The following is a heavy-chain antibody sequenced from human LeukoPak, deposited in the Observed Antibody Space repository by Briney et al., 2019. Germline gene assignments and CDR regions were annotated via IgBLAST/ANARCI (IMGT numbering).Heavy chain of an antibody. CDR3: ASQTVRIAAAVH. V-gene: IGHV4-34*01. CDR2: INHSGST. Sequence: SETLSLTCAVYGGSFSGYYWSWIRQSPGKGLEWIGEINHSGSTNYNPSLKSRVTISVDTSKNQFSLKPSSVTAADTAVYYCASQTVRIAAAVHWGQGTLVTVSS. D-gene: IGHD6-13*01. CDR1: GGSFSGYY. J-gene: IGHJ4*02.